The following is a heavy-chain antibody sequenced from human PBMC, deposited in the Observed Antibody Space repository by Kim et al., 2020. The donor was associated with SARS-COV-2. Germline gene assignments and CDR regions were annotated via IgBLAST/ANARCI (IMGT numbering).Heavy chain of an antibody. J-gene: IGHJ4*02. D-gene: IGHD3-22*01. Sequence: ASVKVSCKASGYTFTSYDINWVRQATGQGLEWMGWMNPNSGNTGYAQKFQGRVTMTRNTSISTAYMELSSLRSEDTAVYYCARGGRDYYDSSGYFDYWGQGTLVTVSS. CDR1: GYTFTSYD. CDR2: MNPNSGNT. CDR3: ARGGRDYYDSSGYFDY. V-gene: IGHV1-8*01.